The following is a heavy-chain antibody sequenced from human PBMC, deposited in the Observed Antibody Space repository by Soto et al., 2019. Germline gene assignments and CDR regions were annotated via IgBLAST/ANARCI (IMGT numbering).Heavy chain of an antibody. Sequence: ASVKVSCKASGYTFTSYGISWVRQAPGQGLEWMGWISAYNGNTNYAQKLQGRVTMTTDTSTSTAYMELRSLRSGDTAVYYCARDLLPYKFGLNWFDPWGQGTLVTVSS. J-gene: IGHJ5*02. V-gene: IGHV1-18*04. CDR3: ARDLLPYKFGLNWFDP. D-gene: IGHD1-1*01. CDR1: GYTFTSYG. CDR2: ISAYNGNT.